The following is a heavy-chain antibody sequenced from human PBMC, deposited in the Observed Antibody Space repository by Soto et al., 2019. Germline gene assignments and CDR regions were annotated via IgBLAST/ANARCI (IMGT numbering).Heavy chain of an antibody. J-gene: IGHJ3*02. CDR1: GGTFSSYA. V-gene: IGHV1-69*13. CDR2: IIPIFGTA. Sequence: GASVKVSCKASGGTFSSYAISWVRQAPGQGLEWMGGIIPIFGTANYAQKFQGRVTITADESTSTAYMELSSLRSEDTAVYYCARDSPGPDPRDAFDIWGQGTMVTVSS. CDR3: ARDSPGPDPRDAFDI.